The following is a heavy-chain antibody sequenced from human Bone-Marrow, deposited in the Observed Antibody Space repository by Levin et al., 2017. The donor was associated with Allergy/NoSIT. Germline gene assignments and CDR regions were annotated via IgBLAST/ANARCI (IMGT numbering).Heavy chain of an antibody. Sequence: KPGGSLRLSCEGSGFTFNNAWMAWVRQAPGKGLEWVGRIRSHRDGGTTDYAEPVKGRFIVSRDDSKKTLFLQINGLKTEDTAVYYCVTEKPVAGTSWDYWGQGTLVTVSS. CDR3: VTEKPVAGTSWDY. J-gene: IGHJ4*02. CDR1: GFTFNNAW. V-gene: IGHV3-15*01. CDR2: IRSHRDGGTT. D-gene: IGHD6-19*01.